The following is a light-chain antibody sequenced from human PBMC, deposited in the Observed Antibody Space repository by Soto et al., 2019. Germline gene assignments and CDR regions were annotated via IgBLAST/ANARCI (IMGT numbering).Light chain of an antibody. J-gene: IGKJ1*01. CDR2: GAS. CDR3: QQYNTGRT. CDR1: QSVSNN. Sequence: EIVMTQSPATLSVSRGEIGTLSCRASQSVSNNLAWYQQTPGQAPRILIYGASTSATGIPARFSGSGSGTEFTLTLSSLQFEDFAVYYCQQYNTGRTFGQGTKVEIK. V-gene: IGKV3-15*01.